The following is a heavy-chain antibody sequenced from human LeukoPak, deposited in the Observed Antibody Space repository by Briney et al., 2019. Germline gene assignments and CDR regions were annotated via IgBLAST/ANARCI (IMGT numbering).Heavy chain of an antibody. D-gene: IGHD4-17*01. CDR1: GGSISSSSYY. CDR3: ARAYGDYEYYYYYYMDV. V-gene: IGHV4-39*01. J-gene: IGHJ6*03. Sequence: SGTLSLTCAVSGGSISSSSYYWGWIRQPPGKGLEWIGSIYYSGSTYYNPSLKSRVTISVDTSKNQFSLKLSSVTAADTAVYYCARAYGDYEYYYYYYMDVWGKGTTVTLSS. CDR2: IYYSGST.